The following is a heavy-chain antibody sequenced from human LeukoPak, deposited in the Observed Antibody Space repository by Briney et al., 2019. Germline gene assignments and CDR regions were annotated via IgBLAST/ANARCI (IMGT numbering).Heavy chain of an antibody. CDR3: ARELGAYLDY. Sequence: QPGRSLRLSCAASGFTFRSYGMHWVRQAPGKGLEWVAVIWYDGSNKYYADSVKGRFTISRDNSKNTLYLQMNSLRAEDTAVYYCARELGAYLDYWGQGTLVTVSS. J-gene: IGHJ4*02. CDR1: GFTFRSYG. CDR2: IWYDGSNK. D-gene: IGHD1-26*01. V-gene: IGHV3-33*01.